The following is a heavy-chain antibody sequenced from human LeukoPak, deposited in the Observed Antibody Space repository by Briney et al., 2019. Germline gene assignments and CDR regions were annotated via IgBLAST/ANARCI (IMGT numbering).Heavy chain of an antibody. D-gene: IGHD2-15*01. Sequence: SETLSLTCTVSGGSISSYYWGWIRQPPGKGLEWIGSIYHSGSTYYHPSLKSRVTISVDTSKNQFSLKLSSVTAADTAVYYCARLGYCSGGSCYLDFDYWGQGTLVTVSS. J-gene: IGHJ4*02. CDR3: ARLGYCSGGSCYLDFDY. CDR2: IYHSGST. V-gene: IGHV4-38-2*02. CDR1: GGSISSYY.